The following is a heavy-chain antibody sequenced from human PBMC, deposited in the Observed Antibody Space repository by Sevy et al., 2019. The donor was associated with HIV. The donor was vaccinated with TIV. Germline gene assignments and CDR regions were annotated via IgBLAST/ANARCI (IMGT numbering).Heavy chain of an antibody. J-gene: IGHJ4*02. Sequence: SETLSLTCTVSGGSISSYYWNWIRPAPGKGLEWIGYIYYSGATNYNPSLKTPATISVDTSNNQFSLRLTSVTAADTAVYFCARGIYSYGYWREFDYWGQGTLVTVSS. V-gene: IGHV4-59*01. CDR2: IYYSGAT. CDR1: GGSISSYY. CDR3: ARGIYSYGYWREFDY. D-gene: IGHD5-18*01.